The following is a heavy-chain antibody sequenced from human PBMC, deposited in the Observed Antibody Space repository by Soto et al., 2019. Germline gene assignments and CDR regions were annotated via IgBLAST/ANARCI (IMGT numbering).Heavy chain of an antibody. Sequence: SETLSLTCTVSGGSISSYYWSWIRQPPGKGLEWIGYIYYSGSTNYNPSLKNRVTLSVDTSKNQFALKLSSVAAADTAVYYCARLEARYCSGGSCYSSHAFDIWGQGTIVTVSS. CDR2: IYYSGST. CDR3: ARLEARYCSGGSCYSSHAFDI. CDR1: GGSISSYY. J-gene: IGHJ3*02. D-gene: IGHD2-15*01. V-gene: IGHV4-59*01.